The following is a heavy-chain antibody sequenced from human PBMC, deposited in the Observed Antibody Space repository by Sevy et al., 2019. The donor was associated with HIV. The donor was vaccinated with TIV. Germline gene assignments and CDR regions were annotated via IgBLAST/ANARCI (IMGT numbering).Heavy chain of an antibody. CDR3: AREDGGLEDV. J-gene: IGHJ6*02. CDR1: GYTFTNNG. CDR2: INTYNGHT. D-gene: IGHD3-16*01. V-gene: IGHV1-18*01. Sequence: ASVKVSCKASGYTFTNNGMIWVRQAPGQGLEWMGWINTYNGHTNYVQKFQGRVTMTTDTSTNTAYMELRSLRSDDTAVYYCAREDGGLEDVWGQGTTVIVSS.